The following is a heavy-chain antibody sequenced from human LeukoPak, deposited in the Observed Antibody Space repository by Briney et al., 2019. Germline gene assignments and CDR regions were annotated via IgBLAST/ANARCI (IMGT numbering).Heavy chain of an antibody. V-gene: IGHV1-2*02. CDR3: ASRLQIVVVTDYDAFDI. Sequence: ASVKVSCKASGYTFTGYYMHWVRQAPGQGLEWMRWINPNTGVTNYAQKFEGRVTMTRDTSITTAYMELSGLRSDDTAVYYCASRLQIVVVTDYDAFDIWGQGTTVTVSS. CDR2: INPNTGVT. J-gene: IGHJ3*02. CDR1: GYTFTGYY. D-gene: IGHD2-21*02.